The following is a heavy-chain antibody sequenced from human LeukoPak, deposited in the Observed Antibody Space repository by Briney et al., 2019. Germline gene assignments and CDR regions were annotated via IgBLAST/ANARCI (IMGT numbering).Heavy chain of an antibody. D-gene: IGHD6-13*01. Sequence: SQTLSLTCAISGDSVSSNSAAWNWIRQSPSRGLEWLGRTYYRPKWFNDYSVSIKSRITINPDTSKNQFSLQLNSVTPEDTAVYFCAREEAAVGYYFDLWGQGTLVTVSS. CDR1: GDSVSSNSAA. V-gene: IGHV6-1*01. CDR3: AREEAAVGYYFDL. CDR2: TYYRPKWFN. J-gene: IGHJ4*02.